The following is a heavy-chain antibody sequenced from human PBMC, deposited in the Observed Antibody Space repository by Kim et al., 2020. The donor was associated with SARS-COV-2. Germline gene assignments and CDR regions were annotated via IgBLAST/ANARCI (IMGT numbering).Heavy chain of an antibody. CDR3: ARHCSSTSCYTGIYYGMDV. V-gene: IGHV4-61*07. Sequence: RVTISVDTSKNQFSLKLSSVTAADTAVYYCARHCSSTSCYTGIYYGMDVWGQGTTVTVSS. J-gene: IGHJ6*02. D-gene: IGHD2-2*02.